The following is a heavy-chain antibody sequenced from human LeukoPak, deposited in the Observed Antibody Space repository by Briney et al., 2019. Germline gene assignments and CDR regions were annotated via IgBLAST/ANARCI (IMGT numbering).Heavy chain of an antibody. CDR1: GGTFISYA. D-gene: IGHD2-8*01. CDR3: ARRAGGMVYEDY. CDR2: IIPILGIA. V-gene: IGHV1-69*04. Sequence: ASVKVSCKASGGTFISYAISWVRQAPGQGLEWMGRIIPILGIANYAQKFQGRVTITADKSTSTAYMELSSLRSEDTAVYYCARRAGGMVYEDYWGQGTLVTVSS. J-gene: IGHJ4*02.